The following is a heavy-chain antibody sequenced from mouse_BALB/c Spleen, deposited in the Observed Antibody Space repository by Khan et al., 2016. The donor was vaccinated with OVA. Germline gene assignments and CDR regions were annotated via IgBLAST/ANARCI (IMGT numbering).Heavy chain of an antibody. J-gene: IGHJ4*01. CDR1: GYTFTNYG. CDR2: INTYTGEP. Sequence: QIQLVQSGPELKKPGETVKISCKASGYTFTNYGMNWVKQAPGKGLKWMGWINTYTGEPTYADDFKGRFAFSLETSASTAYLQINNLKNEETATYFGAKEAGVFYAMDYWGQGTSVTVSS. V-gene: IGHV9-3-1*01. CDR3: AKEAGVFYAMDY.